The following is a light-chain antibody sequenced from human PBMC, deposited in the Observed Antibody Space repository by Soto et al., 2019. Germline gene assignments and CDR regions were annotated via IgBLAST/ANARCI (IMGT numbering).Light chain of an antibody. CDR1: QSVSSY. J-gene: IGKJ1*01. CDR3: QQRLNWPPG. V-gene: IGKV3-11*01. Sequence: EIVLTQSPATLSLSPGERATLSCRASQSVSSYLAWYQQKPGQAPRLLIYDASNRATGVPARFSGSGSGTDFTLTISDLEPADFGLYYCQQRLNWPPGFGQGTKVDI. CDR2: DAS.